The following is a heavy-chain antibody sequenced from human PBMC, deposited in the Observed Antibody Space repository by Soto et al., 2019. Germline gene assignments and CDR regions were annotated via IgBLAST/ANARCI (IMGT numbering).Heavy chain of an antibody. CDR1: GFTFSSYW. V-gene: IGHV3-74*01. D-gene: IGHD5-18*01. Sequence: EVQLVESGGGVFQPGGSPRLSCAASGFTFSSYWIHWVRQVPGKGLVWVSRIKGDGISTNYADSVKGRFTISRDNAKNTVYLQMNRLRGEDTAVYYCERGGYGAWYFDLWGRGTLVTVSS. J-gene: IGHJ2*01. CDR3: ERGGYGAWYFDL. CDR2: IKGDGIST.